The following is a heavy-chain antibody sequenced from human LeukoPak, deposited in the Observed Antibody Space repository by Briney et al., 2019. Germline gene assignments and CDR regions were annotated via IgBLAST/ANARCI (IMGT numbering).Heavy chain of an antibody. CDR1: GFTFSSYA. Sequence: GGSLRLSCVFSGFTFSSYAMSWVRQAPGKGLEWVASLSGSGGSTYYADSVKGRFTISRDNSKNTLYLQMNSLRVEDTAVYYCAKDPHTGYSFAYWGQGTLVTVSS. D-gene: IGHD5-18*01. J-gene: IGHJ4*02. CDR3: AKDPHTGYSFAY. CDR2: LSGSGGST. V-gene: IGHV3-23*01.